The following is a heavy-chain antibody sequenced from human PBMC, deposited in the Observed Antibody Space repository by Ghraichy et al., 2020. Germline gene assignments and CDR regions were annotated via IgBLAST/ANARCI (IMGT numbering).Heavy chain of an antibody. Sequence: SVKVSCKASGFTFTNSAIQWVRQARGQRLKWIGWIVVGSGNTNYAQKFQERVTITRDMSTSTAYMELSSLRSDDTAVYYCAAGSADYSDSSGYYSWGQGTLVTVSS. D-gene: IGHD3-22*01. J-gene: IGHJ5*02. CDR3: AAGSADYSDSSGYYS. V-gene: IGHV1-58*02. CDR2: IVVGSGNT. CDR1: GFTFTNSA.